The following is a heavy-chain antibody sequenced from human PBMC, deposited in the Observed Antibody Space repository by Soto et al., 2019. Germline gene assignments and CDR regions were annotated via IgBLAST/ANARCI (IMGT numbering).Heavy chain of an antibody. V-gene: IGHV3-23*01. D-gene: IGHD3-10*01. CDR2: ISGSGGST. CDR3: AKSGRGSGSEYYYYYYMDV. J-gene: IGHJ6*03. CDR1: GFTFISYA. Sequence: GGSLRLSCAASGFTFISYAMSWVRQAPGKGLEWVSSISGSGGSTYYADSVKGRLTISRDNSKNTLYLQMHSLRAEDTAVYYCAKSGRGSGSEYYYYYYMDVWGKGTTVTVSS.